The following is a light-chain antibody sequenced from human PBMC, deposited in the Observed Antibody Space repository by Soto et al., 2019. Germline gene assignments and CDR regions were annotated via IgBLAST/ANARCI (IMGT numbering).Light chain of an antibody. V-gene: IGKV1-27*01. CDR3: QTYDKAPWT. J-gene: IGKJ1*01. CDR2: GAF. Sequence: DIQMTQSPSSLSASVGGRVSITCRASQYFDNHLAGYQQKSGKSHQLLIFGAFTLQSGVPPRFSGSGSGTDFTLTINNVQPEDVATSYCQTYDKAPWTFGPGTKV. CDR1: QYFDNH.